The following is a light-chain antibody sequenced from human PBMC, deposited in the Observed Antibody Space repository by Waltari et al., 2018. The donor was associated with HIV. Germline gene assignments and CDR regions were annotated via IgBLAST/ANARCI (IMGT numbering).Light chain of an antibody. CDR3: QQYNSYPLT. Sequence: DIQLTQSPPTLSASVGDRVTITGRPSQSNSSWLAWYQQKPGKAPKLLIYKASSLESGVPSRFSGSGSGTEFTLTISSLQPDDFATYYCQQYNSYPLTFGGGTKVEIK. CDR2: KAS. J-gene: IGKJ4*01. V-gene: IGKV1-5*03. CDR1: QSNSSW.